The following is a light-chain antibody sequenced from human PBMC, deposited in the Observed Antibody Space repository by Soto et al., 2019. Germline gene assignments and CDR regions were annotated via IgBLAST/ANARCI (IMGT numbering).Light chain of an antibody. CDR1: QRINSN. Sequence: EIVMTQSPATLSVSPGERATLSCRASQRINSNLAWYQHKPGQAPRVLIYGASTRATGIPARFSGSGSGTEFTLTIDSLQSEDFAVYYCQQYNNWPPSTFGQGTRLEIK. CDR3: QQYNNWPPST. J-gene: IGKJ5*01. CDR2: GAS. V-gene: IGKV3-15*01.